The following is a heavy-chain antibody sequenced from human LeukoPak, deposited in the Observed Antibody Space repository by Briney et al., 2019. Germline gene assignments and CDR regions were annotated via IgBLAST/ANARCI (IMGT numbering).Heavy chain of an antibody. J-gene: IGHJ2*01. Sequence: GRSLRPSCAASGFTFTSYAMSWIRQAPGKGLEWVSAIRGGGEHTYYADSVKGRFTISRDNSKNTLYLQMNSLRAEDTATDYCAKPRAMTTGVGRYFDLWGRGTRVTVSS. CDR3: AKPRAMTTGVGRYFDL. CDR1: GFTFTSYA. V-gene: IGHV3-23*01. D-gene: IGHD1-1*01. CDR2: IRGGGEHT.